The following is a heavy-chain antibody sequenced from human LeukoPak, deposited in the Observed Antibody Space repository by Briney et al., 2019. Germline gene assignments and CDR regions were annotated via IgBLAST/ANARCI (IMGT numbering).Heavy chain of an antibody. V-gene: IGHV3-30*01. CDR3: ARLPPSAGGSGWNGDY. CDR2: ISYDGSDK. D-gene: IGHD6-19*01. CDR1: GFTFSSYA. J-gene: IGHJ4*02. Sequence: GGSLRLSCAASGFTFSSYAMHWVRQAPGKGVEWVAVISYDGSDKYYADSVKGRFTISRYNTKNTLYQQTNSLRAEDTAVYYCARLPPSAGGSGWNGDYWGQGTLVTVSS.